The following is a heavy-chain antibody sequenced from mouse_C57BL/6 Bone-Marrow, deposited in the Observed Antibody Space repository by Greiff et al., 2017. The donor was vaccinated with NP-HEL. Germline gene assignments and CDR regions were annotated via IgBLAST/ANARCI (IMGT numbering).Heavy chain of an antibody. Sequence: VQLQQPGAELVMPGASVKLSCKASGSTFTSYWMHWVKQRPGQGLEWIGEIDPSDSYTNYNQKFKGKSTLTVDKSSSTAYMQLSSLTSEDSAVYYWAKERGYYSPVDYWGQGTTLTVSS. CDR2: IDPSDSYT. J-gene: IGHJ2*01. V-gene: IGHV1-69*01. CDR3: AKERGYYSPVDY. CDR1: GSTFTSYW. D-gene: IGHD2-12*01.